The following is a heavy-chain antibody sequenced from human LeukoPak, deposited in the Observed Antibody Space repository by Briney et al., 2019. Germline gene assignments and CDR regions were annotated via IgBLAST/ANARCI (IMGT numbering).Heavy chain of an antibody. J-gene: IGHJ4*02. V-gene: IGHV3-30-3*01. CDR1: GFTVSNYA. CDR2: MLYDENNK. Sequence: GGSLRLSCAASGFTVSNYAMHWVRQAPGKGLEWVAVMLYDENNKNYADSVKGRFTISRDNPKSTVYLQMNSLRAEDTAVYYCARGPAYGARSDYLDYWGQGTLVTVSS. D-gene: IGHD3-10*01. CDR3: ARGPAYGARSDYLDY.